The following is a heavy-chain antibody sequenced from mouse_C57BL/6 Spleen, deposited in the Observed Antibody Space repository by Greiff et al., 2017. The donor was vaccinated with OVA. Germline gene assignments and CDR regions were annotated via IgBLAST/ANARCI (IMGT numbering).Heavy chain of an antibody. D-gene: IGHD1-1*01. CDR2: ISSGSSTI. CDR3: ARNYITTVVAPYYFDY. V-gene: IGHV5-17*01. J-gene: IGHJ2*01. CDR1: GFTFSDYG. Sequence: EVKLMESGGGLVKPGGSLKLSCAASGFTFSDYGMHWVRQAPEKGLEWVAYISSGSSTIYYADTVKGRFTISRDNAKNTLFLQMTSLRSEDTAMYYCARNYITTVVAPYYFDYWGQGTTLTVSS.